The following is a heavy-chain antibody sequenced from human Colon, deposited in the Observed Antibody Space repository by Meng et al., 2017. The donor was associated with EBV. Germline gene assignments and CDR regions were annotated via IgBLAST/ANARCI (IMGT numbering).Heavy chain of an antibody. CDR1: GGSISSSHW. D-gene: IGHD2-21*01. V-gene: IGHV4-4*02. CDR2: VYHTGST. Sequence: VQLQVSGPGLVKPSGTLSLTCAVSGGSISSSHWWTWVRQPPGKGLEWIGEVYHTGSTKYNPSLKSRLTISVDKSKNQFSLNLTSVTAADTAVYYCARVWQSLTAFFDSWGQGTLVTVSS. CDR3: ARVWQSLTAFFDS. J-gene: IGHJ4*02.